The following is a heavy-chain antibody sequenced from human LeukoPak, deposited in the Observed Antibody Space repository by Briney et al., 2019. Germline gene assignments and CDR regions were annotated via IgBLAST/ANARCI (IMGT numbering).Heavy chain of an antibody. D-gene: IGHD6-13*01. CDR3: AREGSSWYWGWFDP. CDR1: GYSISSGYY. CDR2: IYHSGST. Sequence: SETLSLTCTVSGYSISSGYYWGWIRQPPGKGLEWIGSIYHSGSTYYNPSLKSRVTISVDTSKNQFSLKLSSVTAADTAVYYCAREGSSWYWGWFDPWGQGTLVTVSS. J-gene: IGHJ5*02. V-gene: IGHV4-38-2*02.